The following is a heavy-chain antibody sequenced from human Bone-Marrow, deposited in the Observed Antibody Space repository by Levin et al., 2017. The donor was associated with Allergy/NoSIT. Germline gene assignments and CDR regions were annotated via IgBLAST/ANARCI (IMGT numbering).Heavy chain of an antibody. J-gene: IGHJ5*02. CDR3: ARDARNYYDFWSGDSWFEP. Sequence: GGSLRLSCAASGFTFSSYAMHWVRQAPGKGLEYVSAISSNGGSTYYANSVKGRFTISRDNSKNTLYLQMGSLRAEDMAVYYCARDARNYYDFWSGDSWFEPWGQGSLVTVSS. D-gene: IGHD3-3*01. CDR2: ISSNGGST. CDR1: GFTFSSYA. V-gene: IGHV3-64*01.